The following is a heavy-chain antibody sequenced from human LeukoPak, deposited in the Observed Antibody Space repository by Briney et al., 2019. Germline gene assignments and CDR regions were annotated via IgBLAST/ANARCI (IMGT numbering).Heavy chain of an antibody. V-gene: IGHV3-48*04. D-gene: IGHD5-24*01. CDR3: ARGGYNHAFDI. CDR2: ISSSSSTI. J-gene: IGHJ3*02. CDR1: GFTFSSYS. Sequence: PGGSLRLSCAASGFTFSSYSMNWVRQAPGKGLEWVSYISSSSSTIYYADSVKGRFTISRDNAKNTLYLQMNSLGVEDTAVYYCARGGYNHAFDIWGQGTVVTVSP.